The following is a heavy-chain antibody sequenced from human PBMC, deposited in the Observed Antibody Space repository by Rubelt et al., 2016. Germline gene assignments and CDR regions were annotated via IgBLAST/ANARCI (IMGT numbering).Heavy chain of an antibody. J-gene: IGHJ4*02. CDR3: AKDPWGDYYDSSGYYTGFGY. CDR1: GFTFSSYS. Sequence: VQLVESGGGLVKPGGSLRLSCAASGFTFSSYSMNWVRQAPGKGLEWVAVISYDGSNKYYADSVKGRFTSPRDNSKNTLYLQMNSLRAEDTAVYYCAKDPWGDYYDSSGYYTGFGYWGQGTLVTVSS. V-gene: IGHV3-30*18. D-gene: IGHD3-22*01. CDR2: ISYDGSNK.